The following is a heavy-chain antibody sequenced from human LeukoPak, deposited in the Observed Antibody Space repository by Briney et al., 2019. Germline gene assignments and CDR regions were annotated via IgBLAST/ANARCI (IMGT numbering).Heavy chain of an antibody. CDR3: ARVGHQLGRDY. J-gene: IGHJ4*02. CDR1: GGSFSGYY. V-gene: IGHV4-34*01. Sequence: TSETLSLTCAVYGGSFSGYYWSWIRQPPGKGLEWIGEINHSGSTNYNPSLKSRVTISVDTSKNQFSLKLSSVTAADTAVYYCARVGHQLGRDYWGQGTLVTVSS. CDR2: INHSGST. D-gene: IGHD3-3*02.